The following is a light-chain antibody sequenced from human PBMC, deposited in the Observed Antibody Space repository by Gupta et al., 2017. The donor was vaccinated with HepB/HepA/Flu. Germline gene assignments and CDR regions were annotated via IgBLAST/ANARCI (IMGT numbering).Light chain of an antibody. CDR2: VVS. CDR1: QSLLNSNGYHY. V-gene: IGKV2-28*01. J-gene: IGKJ4*01. CDR3: MQGLHPPRT. Sequence: DIVMTQFPLSLPVTPGEPASISCRPSQSLLNSNGYHYLDWYVQKPGQSPQLLISVVSLRASGVPDRFSGSGSGTVFTLTISRVGAEDVGVYYCMQGLHPPRTFGGGTKVEIK.